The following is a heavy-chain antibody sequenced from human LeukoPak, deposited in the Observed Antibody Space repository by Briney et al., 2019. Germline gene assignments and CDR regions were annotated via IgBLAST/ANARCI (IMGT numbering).Heavy chain of an antibody. CDR3: ARDQNYDFWSGLNPPADWFDP. D-gene: IGHD3-3*01. V-gene: IGHV4-30-4*08. CDR1: GGSISSGDYY. Sequence: SETLSLTCAVSGGSISSGDYYWSWIRQPPGKGLEWIGYIYYSGSTYYNPSHNSRVTISVDTSTNQSSLKLSSVTAADTAVYYCARDQNYDFWSGLNPPADWFDPWGQGTLVTVSS. J-gene: IGHJ5*02. CDR2: IYYSGST.